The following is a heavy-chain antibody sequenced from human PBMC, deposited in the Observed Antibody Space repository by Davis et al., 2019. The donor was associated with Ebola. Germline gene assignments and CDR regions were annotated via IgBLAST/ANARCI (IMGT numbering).Heavy chain of an antibody. CDR3: ASGYGSGRYYEDY. CDR2: ISPIFRTA. CDR1: GGTFSRHI. D-gene: IGHD3-10*01. J-gene: IGHJ4*02. V-gene: IGHV1-69*13. Sequence: SVKVSCKASGGTFSRHIINWVRQAPGQGLEWMGGISPIFRTANYAQKFQGRVTIIADDSTSTVYMELSSLKSEDTAVYYCASGYGSGRYYEDYWGQGTLVTVSS.